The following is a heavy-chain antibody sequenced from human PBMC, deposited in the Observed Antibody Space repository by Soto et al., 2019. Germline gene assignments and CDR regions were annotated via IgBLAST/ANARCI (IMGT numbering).Heavy chain of an antibody. CDR3: ARGLHSLFDY. CDR1: GFNFSTYD. Sequence: LRLSCAASGFNFSTYDMNWVRQAPGKGLEWVSYISSSCTPSYYTDSVKGRFTISRDNANNTLYVQMTSLRAEDTAVYYCARGLHSLFDYWGQGTLVTVSS. CDR2: ISSSCTPS. V-gene: IGHV3-48*03. D-gene: IGHD2-21*01. J-gene: IGHJ4*02.